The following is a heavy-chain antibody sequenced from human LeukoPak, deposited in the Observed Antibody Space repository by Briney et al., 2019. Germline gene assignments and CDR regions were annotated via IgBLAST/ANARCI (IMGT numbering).Heavy chain of an antibody. CDR2: ISWNSGSI. J-gene: IGHJ4*02. D-gene: IGHD3-22*01. V-gene: IGHV3-9*01. Sequence: GGSLRLSCAASGFTFSSYAMHWVRQAPGKGLEWVSGISWNSGSIGYADSVKGRFTISRDNAKNSLYLQMNSLRAEDTALYYCAKTSGAYYYDSSGYYPSGDYFDYWGQGTLVTVSS. CDR1: GFTFSSYA. CDR3: AKTSGAYYYDSSGYYPSGDYFDY.